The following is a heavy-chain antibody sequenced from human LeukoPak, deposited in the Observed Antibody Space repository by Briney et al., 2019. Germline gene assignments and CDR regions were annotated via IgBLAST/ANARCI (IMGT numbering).Heavy chain of an antibody. CDR2: IIPILGIA. J-gene: IGHJ5*02. Sequence: EASVKVSCKASGGTFSSYAISWVRQAPGQGLEWMGRIIPILGIANYAQKFQGRVTIIADKSTSTAYMELSSLRSEDTAVYYCARVLTENWFDPWGQGTLVTVSS. CDR3: ARVLTENWFDP. V-gene: IGHV1-69*04. CDR1: GGTFSSYA. D-gene: IGHD3-9*01.